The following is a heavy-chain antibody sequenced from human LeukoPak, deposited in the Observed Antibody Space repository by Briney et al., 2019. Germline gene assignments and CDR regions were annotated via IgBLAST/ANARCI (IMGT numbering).Heavy chain of an antibody. Sequence: SETLSLTCTVSGGSISSTHYYWAWIRQPPGKGLEWITNIYTSGSIRYKPSLMSRVTISLDTSKNQFSLKLTSVTAADTAVYYCARYYYDRTGGMNGDYFDPWGQGILVTVSS. CDR3: ARYYYDRTGGMNGDYFDP. CDR2: IYTSGSI. D-gene: IGHD3-22*01. V-gene: IGHV4-39*07. CDR1: GGSISSTHYY. J-gene: IGHJ4*02.